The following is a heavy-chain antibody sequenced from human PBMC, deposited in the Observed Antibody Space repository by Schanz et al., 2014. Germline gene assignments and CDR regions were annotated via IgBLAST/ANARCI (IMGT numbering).Heavy chain of an antibody. CDR3: AREVGLYDRGWFDP. CDR2: IVPIAGIT. CDR1: GGTFSSDT. Sequence: QVHLVQSGAEAKKPGSSVKVSCKASGGTFSSDTFSWVRRAPGQGLEWMGRIVPIAGITNYAQRFQGRVTITADKSSDTAYMELSSLKSEDTAVYYCAREVGLYDRGWFDPWGQGTLVTVSS. D-gene: IGHD3-22*01. J-gene: IGHJ5*02. V-gene: IGHV1-69*08.